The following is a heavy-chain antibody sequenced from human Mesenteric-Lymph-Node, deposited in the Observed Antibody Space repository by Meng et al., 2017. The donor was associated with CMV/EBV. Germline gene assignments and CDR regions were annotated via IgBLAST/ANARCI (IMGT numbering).Heavy chain of an antibody. J-gene: IGHJ4*02. CDR3: ARDAEVVVGATFDY. D-gene: IGHD2-15*01. CDR1: GASIRTSTHY. CDR2: IHNSGST. V-gene: IGHV4-39*07. Sequence: SETLSLTCTVSGASIRTSTHYWGWIRQPPGQGLEWIGSIHNSGSTYYNPSLKSRLTISVDTSKRQFSLKLSSVTAADTAVYFCARDAEVVVGATFDYWGQGALVTVSS.